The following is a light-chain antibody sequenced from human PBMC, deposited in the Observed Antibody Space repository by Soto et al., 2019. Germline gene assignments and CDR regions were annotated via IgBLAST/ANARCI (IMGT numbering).Light chain of an antibody. V-gene: IGLV2-14*01. Sequence: ALTQPASVSGSPGQSITISCTGTSNDVGGYNYVSWYQQHPGKAPKLVIYEVSHRPSGISDRFSGSKSGNTASLTISGLQVEDEAEYYCSSYTTSSPYVFGPGTKVTVL. CDR2: EVS. CDR1: SNDVGGYNY. CDR3: SSYTTSSPYV. J-gene: IGLJ1*01.